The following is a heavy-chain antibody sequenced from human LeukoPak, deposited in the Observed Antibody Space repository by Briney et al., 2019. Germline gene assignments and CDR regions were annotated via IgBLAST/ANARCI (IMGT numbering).Heavy chain of an antibody. J-gene: IGHJ4*02. CDR2: IKQDGSEK. CDR3: AKNWDY. V-gene: IGHV3-7*01. Sequence: GGSLRLSCAASGFRSSNYWMTWVRQPPGKGLEWVANIKQDGSEKYYVDSVKGRFTISRDNAKNSLYLQMNSLRAEDTAVYYCAKNWDYWGQGTLVTVSS. D-gene: IGHD2/OR15-2a*01. CDR1: GFRSSNYW.